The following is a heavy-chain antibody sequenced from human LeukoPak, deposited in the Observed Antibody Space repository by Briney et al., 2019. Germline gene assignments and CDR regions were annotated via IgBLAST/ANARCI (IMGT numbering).Heavy chain of an antibody. CDR3: ARGAEATTIDY. D-gene: IGHD5-12*01. CDR2: IYSGGST. CDR1: GFTFSSYG. V-gene: IGHV3-53*01. Sequence: PGGSLRLSCAASGFTFSSYGMHWVRQAPGKGLEWVSVIYSGGSTYYADSVKGRFTISRDNSKNTLYLQMNSLRAEDTAVYYCARGAEATTIDYWGQGTLVTVSS. J-gene: IGHJ4*02.